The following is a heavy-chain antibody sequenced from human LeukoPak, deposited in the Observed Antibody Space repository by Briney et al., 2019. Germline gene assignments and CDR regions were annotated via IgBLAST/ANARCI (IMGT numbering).Heavy chain of an antibody. J-gene: IGHJ4*02. V-gene: IGHV4-34*01. D-gene: IGHD3-22*01. CDR3: VRRNPSYYYDSSGYYY. CDR2: INHSGST. CDR1: GVSFSGYY. Sequence: SETLSLTCAVYGVSFSGYYWSWIRQPPGKGLEWIGEINHSGSTNYNPSLKSRVTISVDTSKNQFSLKLSSVTAADTAVYYCVRRNPSYYYDSSGYYYWGQGTLVTVSS.